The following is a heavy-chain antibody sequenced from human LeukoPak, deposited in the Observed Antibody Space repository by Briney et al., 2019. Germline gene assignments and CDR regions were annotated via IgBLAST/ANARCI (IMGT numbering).Heavy chain of an antibody. Sequence: GGSLRLSCAASGFTFDDYAMHWVRQAPGKGLEWVSGISWNSGSIGYADSVKGRFTISRDNSKNTLYLQMNSLRAEDTAVYYCATGIAAREGDAFDIWGQGTMVTVSS. CDR2: ISWNSGSI. CDR1: GFTFDDYA. V-gene: IGHV3-9*01. D-gene: IGHD6-6*01. J-gene: IGHJ3*02. CDR3: ATGIAAREGDAFDI.